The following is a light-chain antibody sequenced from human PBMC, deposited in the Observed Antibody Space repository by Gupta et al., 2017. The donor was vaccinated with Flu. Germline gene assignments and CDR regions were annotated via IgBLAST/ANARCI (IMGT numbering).Light chain of an antibody. Sequence: DIVMTQSPDSLAVSLGERATIHCKSSQSVLYSSNNKNYLAWYQQKPGQPPKLLIYWASTREAGVPDRFRGSGSGTDFTLTISSLQAEDVAVYYCQQEYSTPWTFGQGTKVEIK. CDR3: QQEYSTPWT. CDR1: QSVLYSSNNKNY. V-gene: IGKV4-1*01. J-gene: IGKJ1*01. CDR2: WAS.